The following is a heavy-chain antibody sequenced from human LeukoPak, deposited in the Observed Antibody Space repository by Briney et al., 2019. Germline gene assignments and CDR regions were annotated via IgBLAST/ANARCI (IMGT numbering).Heavy chain of an antibody. J-gene: IGHJ4*02. CDR2: IYYSGST. D-gene: IGHD3-10*01. CDR3: ARDRGTRLFDY. Sequence: PSETLTLTCTVSGGSISSYYWSWIRQPPGKGLEWIGYIYYSGSTNYNPSLKGRVTISVDTSKNQFSLKLSSVTAADTAVYYCARDRGTRLFDYWGQGTLVTVSS. V-gene: IGHV4-59*01. CDR1: GGSISSYY.